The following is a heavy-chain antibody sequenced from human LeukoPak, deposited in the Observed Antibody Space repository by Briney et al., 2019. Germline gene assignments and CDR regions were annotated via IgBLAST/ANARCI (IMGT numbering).Heavy chain of an antibody. CDR2: MYHSGRN. J-gene: IGHJ4*02. Sequence: PSETLSLTCTVSGYSITSAYYWGWIRQPPGKGLEWIGSMYHSGRNNYNPSLKSRVTISTDTSKNEFSLKVSSVTAADTAVYYCARDLPDSSASWGYWGRGTLVSVSS. V-gene: IGHV4-38-2*02. CDR1: GYSITSAYY. CDR3: ARDLPDSSASWGY. D-gene: IGHD6-6*01.